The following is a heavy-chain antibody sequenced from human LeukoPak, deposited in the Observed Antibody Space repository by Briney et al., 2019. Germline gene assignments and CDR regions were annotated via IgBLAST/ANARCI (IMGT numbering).Heavy chain of an antibody. V-gene: IGHV3-23*01. D-gene: IGHD2-2*01. Sequence: GGSLRLSCAASGFTFRSYAMSWVSQAPGKWLEWVSAISGSGDITYYADSVKGRFTMSRDNFKNTLYLQMNSLRAEDTAVYYCAKVSRFAVVPAAMLDYWGQGIQLTVSS. J-gene: IGHJ4*02. CDR3: AKVSRFAVVPAAMLDY. CDR2: ISGSGDIT. CDR1: GFTFRSYA.